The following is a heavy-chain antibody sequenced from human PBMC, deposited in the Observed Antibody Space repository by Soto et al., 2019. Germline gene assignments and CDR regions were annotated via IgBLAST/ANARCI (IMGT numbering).Heavy chain of an antibody. CDR2: ISGSGGST. J-gene: IGHJ6*02. D-gene: IGHD3-3*01. CDR1: GFTFSSYA. Sequence: PGGSLRLSCAASGFTFSSYAMSWVRQAPGKGLECVSAISGSGGSTYYADSVKGRFTISRDNSKNTLYLQMNSLRAEDTAVYYCAKVYYDFWSGSKPYYYYGMDVWGQGTTVTVSS. CDR3: AKVYYDFWSGSKPYYYYGMDV. V-gene: IGHV3-23*01.